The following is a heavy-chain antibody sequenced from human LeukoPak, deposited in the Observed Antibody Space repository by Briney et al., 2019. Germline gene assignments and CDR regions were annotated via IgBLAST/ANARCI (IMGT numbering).Heavy chain of an antibody. J-gene: IGHJ4*02. CDR2: IYSGGST. CDR1: GFTVSSNY. Sequence: GGSLRLSCAASGFTVSSNYMSWVRQAPGKGLEWVSVIYSGGSTYYADSVKGRFTISRDNSKNTLYLQMNSLRAEDTAVYYCARDNHRQWLVLWGQGTLVTVSS. CDR3: ARDNHRQWLVL. D-gene: IGHD6-19*01. V-gene: IGHV3-53*01.